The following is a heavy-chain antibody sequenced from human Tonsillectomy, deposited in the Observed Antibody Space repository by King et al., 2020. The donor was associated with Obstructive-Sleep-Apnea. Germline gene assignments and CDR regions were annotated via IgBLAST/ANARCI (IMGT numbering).Heavy chain of an antibody. D-gene: IGHD3-16*01. CDR2: IYSNGGT. CDR3: AREAVRLGEPQH. Sequence: VQLQESGPGLVKPSQTLSLTCTVSGGSIGRGIYYWSWIRQHPGKGLEWIGNIYSNGGTYYNPTLKGRVTISIDTSKNQFSLKVTSVTAADTAVYYCAREAVRLGEPQHWGQGTLVTVSS. V-gene: IGHV4-31*03. CDR1: GGSIGRGIYY. J-gene: IGHJ4*02.